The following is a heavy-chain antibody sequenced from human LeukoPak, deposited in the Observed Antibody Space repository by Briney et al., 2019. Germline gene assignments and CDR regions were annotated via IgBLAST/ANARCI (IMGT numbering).Heavy chain of an antibody. CDR1: GASISSRDW. J-gene: IGHJ4*02. CDR3: ARTRYYYNSRSYGAPYYFDY. Sequence: SETLSLTCAVSGASISSRDWWSWVRQPPGKGLEWIGEINHSGSTNYNPSLKSRVTISVDTSKNQLSLKLSSVTAADTAVYYCARTRYYYNSRSYGAPYYFDYWGQGTLVTVSS. V-gene: IGHV4-4*02. D-gene: IGHD3-10*01. CDR2: INHSGST.